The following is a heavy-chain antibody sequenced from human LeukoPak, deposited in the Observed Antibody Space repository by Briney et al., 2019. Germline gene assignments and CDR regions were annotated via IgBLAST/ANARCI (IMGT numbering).Heavy chain of an antibody. D-gene: IGHD6-13*01. CDR1: GGSISSYY. CDR3: ARHGLGEQQLSFLDY. Sequence: SETLSLTCTVSGGSISSYYWSWIRQPPGKGLEWIGYIYYSGSTNYNPSLKSRVTISVDTSKNQFSLKLSSVTAADTAVYYCARHGLGEQQLSFLDYRGQGTLVTVSS. CDR2: IYYSGST. J-gene: IGHJ4*02. V-gene: IGHV4-59*08.